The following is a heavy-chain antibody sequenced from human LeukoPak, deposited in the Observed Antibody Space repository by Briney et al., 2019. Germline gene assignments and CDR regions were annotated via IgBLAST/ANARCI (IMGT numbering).Heavy chain of an antibody. J-gene: IGHJ4*02. D-gene: IGHD6-19*01. CDR3: AKDIGRVAALPDY. V-gene: IGHV3-9*01. Sequence: PGGSLRLSCAASGFTFDDYAMHWVRQAPGKGLEWVSGISWNSGSIGYADSVKGRFTISRDNAKNSLYLQMNSLRAEDTALHYCAKDIGRVAALPDYWGQGTLVTVSS. CDR1: GFTFDDYA. CDR2: ISWNSGSI.